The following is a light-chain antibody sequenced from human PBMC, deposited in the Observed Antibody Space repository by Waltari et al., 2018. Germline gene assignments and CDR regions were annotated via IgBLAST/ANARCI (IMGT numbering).Light chain of an antibody. J-gene: IGKJ4*01. CDR1: QSVLYSSNNQNY. V-gene: IGKV4-1*01. Sequence: DIVMTQSPDSLAVSLGERATIDCKSSQSVLYSSNNQNYLAWYQQKPGQPPKLLIYWASTPESGVPDRFSGSWYGTDFTLTISSLQAEDVAVYYCQQYYSTPLTFGGGTKVEIK. CDR2: WAS. CDR3: QQYYSTPLT.